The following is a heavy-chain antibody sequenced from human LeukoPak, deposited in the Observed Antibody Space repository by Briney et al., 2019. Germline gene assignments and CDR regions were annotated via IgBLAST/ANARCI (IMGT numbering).Heavy chain of an antibody. D-gene: IGHD1-26*01. J-gene: IGHJ4*02. Sequence: SDTLSLTCTVSGGSISSYYWSWIPQPPGKGQEWIGYIYYGANTYYNPSLKSRATMSADTSKNHFSLKLTSVTAADTAVYYCARQIVGGFFDYWGQGTLVTVSS. CDR2: IYYGANT. CDR3: ARQIVGGFFDY. V-gene: IGHV4-59*07. CDR1: GGSISSYY.